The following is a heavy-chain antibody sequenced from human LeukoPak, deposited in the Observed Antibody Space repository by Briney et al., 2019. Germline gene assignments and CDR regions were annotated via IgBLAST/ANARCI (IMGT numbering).Heavy chain of an antibody. V-gene: IGHV4-39*01. CDR2: IYYSGNT. CDR3: ARIGVVVMVDNWFDP. D-gene: IGHD2-8*01. CDR1: GGSISNSNYY. Sequence: SETLSLTCTVSGGSISNSNYYWGWVRQPPGKGLEWIGTIYYSGNTYYNPSLKSRVTISVDTSKDQFSLRLTSVTAADTAVYYCARIGVVVMVDNWFDPWGQGTLVTVSS. J-gene: IGHJ5*02.